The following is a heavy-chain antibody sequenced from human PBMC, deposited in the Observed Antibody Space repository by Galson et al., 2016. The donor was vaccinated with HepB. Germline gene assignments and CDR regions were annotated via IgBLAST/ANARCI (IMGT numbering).Heavy chain of an antibody. V-gene: IGHV4-39*06. CDR1: GASITSGSYY. CDR3: ARGDAYYYGSSRGTYFDT. D-gene: IGHD3-10*01. J-gene: IGHJ4*02. CDR2: SQYRCNI. Sequence: SETLSLTCSVSGASITSGSYYWAWLRQQPGKGLEWIGHSQYRCNIYYNSFLESRIFISEDTSRDKITLRMTSVTAADTAVYYCARGDAYYYGSSRGTYFDTWGRGTLVTVSS.